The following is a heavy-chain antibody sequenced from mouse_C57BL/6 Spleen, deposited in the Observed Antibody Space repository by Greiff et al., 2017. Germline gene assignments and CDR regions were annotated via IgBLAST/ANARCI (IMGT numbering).Heavy chain of an antibody. J-gene: IGHJ3*01. CDR2: ISGGGGNT. CDR3: ASHYDGPFAY. CDR1: GFTFRSYT. D-gene: IGHD2-3*01. Sequence: EVKLVESGGGLVKPGGSLKLSCAASGFTFRSYTMSWVRQTPEKRLEWVATISGGGGNTYYPDSVKGRFTISRDNAKNTLYLQMSSLRSEDTALYYCASHYDGPFAYWGQGTLVTVSA. V-gene: IGHV5-9*01.